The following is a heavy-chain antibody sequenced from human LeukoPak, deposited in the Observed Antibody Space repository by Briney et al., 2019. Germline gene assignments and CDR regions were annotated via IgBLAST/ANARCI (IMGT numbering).Heavy chain of an antibody. J-gene: IGHJ4*02. CDR1: GYTFTNYG. D-gene: IGHD3-9*01. V-gene: IGHV1-18*01. CDR2: ISGYNGNT. CDR3: ARDGYDILTGYPFNFDY. Sequence: ASVKVSCKTSGYTFTNYGISWVRQAPGQGLGWMGWISGYNGNTNYAQKLQGRVTMTTDTSTSTAYMEVRSLRSDDTAMYYCARDGYDILTGYPFNFDYWGQGTLVTVSS.